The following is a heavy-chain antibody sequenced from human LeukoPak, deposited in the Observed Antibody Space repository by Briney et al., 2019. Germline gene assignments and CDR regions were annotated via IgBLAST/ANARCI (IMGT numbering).Heavy chain of an antibody. CDR3: ARRHGRCSDGSCYYPDY. CDR1: GYTFTSYD. D-gene: IGHD2-15*01. CDR2: MNPNSGNT. J-gene: IGHJ4*02. V-gene: IGHV1-8*01. Sequence: ASVKVSCMASGYTFTSYDINWVRQATGQGLEWMGWMNPNSGNTGYAQKFQGRVTMTRNSSITTAYMELSSLRSEDTAVYYCARRHGRCSDGSCYYPDYWGQGTLVTVSS.